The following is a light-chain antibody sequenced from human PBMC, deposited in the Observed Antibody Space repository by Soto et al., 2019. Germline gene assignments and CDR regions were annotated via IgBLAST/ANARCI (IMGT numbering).Light chain of an antibody. J-gene: IGLJ1*01. V-gene: IGLV2-14*01. CDR1: SSDVGVFNY. CDR2: EVS. CDR3: SSYTTSSTYV. Sequence: SVLTQPASVSGSPGQSITISCTGTSSDVGVFNYVSWYQQHPGKAPTLIIYEVSNRPSGVSNRFSGSKSGNTASLTISGLQAEDEADYYCSSYTTSSTYVFGTGTKVTVL.